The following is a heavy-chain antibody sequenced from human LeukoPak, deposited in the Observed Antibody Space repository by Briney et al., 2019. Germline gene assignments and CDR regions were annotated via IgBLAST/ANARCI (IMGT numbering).Heavy chain of an antibody. D-gene: IGHD2-2*01. V-gene: IGHV3-48*01. Sequence: GGSLRLSCAASGFTFSSYSMNWVRQAPGKGLEWVSYISSSSSTIYYADSVKGRFTISRDNSKNTLYLQMNSLRAEDTAVYYCAKVALGYCSSTSCHASGMDVWGQGTTVTVSS. CDR1: GFTFSSYS. CDR3: AKVALGYCSSTSCHASGMDV. CDR2: ISSSSSTI. J-gene: IGHJ6*02.